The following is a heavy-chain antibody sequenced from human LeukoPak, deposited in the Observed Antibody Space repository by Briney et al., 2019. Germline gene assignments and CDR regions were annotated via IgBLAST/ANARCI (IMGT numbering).Heavy chain of an antibody. CDR1: GFTFSSYE. J-gene: IGHJ6*02. CDR3: AREVRGVTEPMDV. D-gene: IGHD3-10*01. Sequence: GGSLRLSCAASGFTFSSYEMNWVHQAPGKGLEWVSYISSSGSTIYYADSVKGRFTISRDNAKNSLYLQMNSLRAEDTAVYYCAREVRGVTEPMDVWGQGTTVTVSS. V-gene: IGHV3-48*03. CDR2: ISSSGSTI.